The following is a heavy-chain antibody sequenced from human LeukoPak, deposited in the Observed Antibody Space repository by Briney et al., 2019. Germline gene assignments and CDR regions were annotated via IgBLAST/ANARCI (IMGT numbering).Heavy chain of an antibody. CDR1: GYSISSGYY. CDR2: IYHSGST. Sequence: PSETLSLTCTVSGYSISSGYYWGWIRQPPGKGLEWIGSIYHSGSTYYNPSLKSRVTISVDTSKNQFSLKLSSVTAADTAVYYCVRGSGSYQYYFDYWGQGTLVTVSS. CDR3: VRGSGSYQYYFDY. J-gene: IGHJ4*02. D-gene: IGHD1-26*01. V-gene: IGHV4-38-2*02.